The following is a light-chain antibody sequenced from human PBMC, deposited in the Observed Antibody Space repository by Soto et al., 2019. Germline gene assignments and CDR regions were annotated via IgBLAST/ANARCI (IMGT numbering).Light chain of an antibody. V-gene: IGKV1-33*01. CDR1: QAIKNF. J-gene: IGKJ5*01. CDR3: QQPGNLPPT. CDR2: DAS. Sequence: DFQMTQSPSSLSASVGDRVTITCRATQAIKNFLNWYQQKPGRAPKLLLADASTLQRGVPSRFSGSVSGTDFTFVISSLQPEDAGTYYCQQPGNLPPTFGHGNRLDI.